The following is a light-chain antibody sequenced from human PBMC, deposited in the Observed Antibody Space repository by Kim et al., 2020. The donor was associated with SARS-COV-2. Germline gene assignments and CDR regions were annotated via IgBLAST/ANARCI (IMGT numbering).Light chain of an antibody. J-gene: IGKJ5*01. V-gene: IGKV1-33*01. CDR1: QDISNY. Sequence: DIQMTQSPSSLSASVGDRVTITCQASQDISNYLNWYQQKPGKAPKLLIYDASNLETGVPSRFSGSGSGTDFTFTISSLQPEDIATYNCQQYNNIPSTLGEGTRREIK. CDR3: QQYNNIPST. CDR2: DAS.